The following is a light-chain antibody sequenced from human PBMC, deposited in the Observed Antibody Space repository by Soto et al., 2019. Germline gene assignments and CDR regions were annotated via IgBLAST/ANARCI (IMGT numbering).Light chain of an antibody. Sequence: IHMTQSASTLSASVGYRVTITCRASQSISSWLAWYQQKPGKAPKLLIYKASSLESGVPSRFSGSGSGTEFTLTISSLQPDDFATYYCQQYNSYWTFGQGTKVDIK. CDR1: QSISSW. CDR3: QQYNSYWT. CDR2: KAS. V-gene: IGKV1-5*03. J-gene: IGKJ1*01.